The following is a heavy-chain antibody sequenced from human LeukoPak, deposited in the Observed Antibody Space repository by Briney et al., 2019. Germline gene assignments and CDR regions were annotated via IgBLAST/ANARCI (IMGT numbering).Heavy chain of an antibody. J-gene: IGHJ4*02. CDR3: ARAYYYDGSGYPSTLWY. D-gene: IGHD3-22*01. Sequence: ASVKVSCKASGYTFTSYGISWVRQAPGQGLEWMGWISAYNGNTNYAQKLQGRVTMTTDTSTSTAYMELRSLRSDDTAVYYCARAYYYDGSGYPSTLWYWGQGTLVTVSS. V-gene: IGHV1-18*01. CDR1: GYTFTSYG. CDR2: ISAYNGNT.